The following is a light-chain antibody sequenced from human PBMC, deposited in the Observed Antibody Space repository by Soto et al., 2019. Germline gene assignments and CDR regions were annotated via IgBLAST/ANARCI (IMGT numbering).Light chain of an antibody. CDR1: TGTVTSGYY. J-gene: IGLJ2*01. V-gene: IGLV7-43*01. CDR2: SIS. CDR3: LLYYGGARV. Sequence: QAVVTQEPSLTVSPGGTVTLTCASSTGTVTSGYYPNWFQQKPGQAPRALIYSISNKHSWTPARFSGSLLGGKAALTLSGVQPEDEAEYYCLLYYGGARVFGRGTKLTVL.